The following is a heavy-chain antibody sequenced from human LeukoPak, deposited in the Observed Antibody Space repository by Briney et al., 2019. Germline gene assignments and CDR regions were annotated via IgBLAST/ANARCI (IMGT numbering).Heavy chain of an antibody. V-gene: IGHV1-69*02. CDR2: IIPILGIA. D-gene: IGHD6-19*01. Sequence: ASVKVSCKASGGTFSSYTISWVRQAPGQGLEWMGRIIPILGIANYAQKFQGRVTMTRDTSTSTVYMELSSLRSEDTAVYYCATTQAVAGTPLLEYFQHWGQGTLVTVSS. J-gene: IGHJ1*01. CDR3: ATTQAVAGTPLLEYFQH. CDR1: GGTFSSYT.